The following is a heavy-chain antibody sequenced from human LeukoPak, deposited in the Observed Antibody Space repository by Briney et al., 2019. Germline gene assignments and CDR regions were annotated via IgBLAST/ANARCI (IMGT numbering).Heavy chain of an antibody. D-gene: IGHD3-22*01. CDR3: ARGPGPYDSSGYIDDY. V-gene: IGHV3-48*04. CDR2: ISSSSSTI. CDR1: GFTFSSYS. J-gene: IGHJ4*02. Sequence: HPGGSLRLSCAASGFTFSSYSMNWVRQAPGKGLEWVSYISSSSSTICYADSVKGRFTISRDNAKNSLYLQMNSLRAEDTAVYYCARGPGPYDSSGYIDDYWGQGTLVTVSS.